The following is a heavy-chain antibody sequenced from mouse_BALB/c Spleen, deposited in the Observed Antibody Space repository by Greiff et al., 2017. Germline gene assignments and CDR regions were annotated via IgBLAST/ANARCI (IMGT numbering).Heavy chain of an antibody. Sequence: EESGPGLVKPSQSLSLTCTVTGYSITSDYAWNWIRQFPGNKLEWMGYISYSGSTSYNPSLKSRISITRDTSKNQFFLQLNSVTTEDTATYYCARNGNSAFAYWGQGTLVTVSA. D-gene: IGHD2-1*01. CDR2: ISYSGST. J-gene: IGHJ3*01. V-gene: IGHV3-2*02. CDR3: ARNGNSAFAY. CDR1: GYSITSDYA.